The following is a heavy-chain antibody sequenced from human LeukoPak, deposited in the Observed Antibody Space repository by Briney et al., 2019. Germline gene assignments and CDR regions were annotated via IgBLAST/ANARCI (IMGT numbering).Heavy chain of an antibody. CDR1: GFTHSNYA. J-gene: IGHJ4*02. Sequence: GRSVGLSCAASGFTHSNYAMQWVRQAPAKGLEGVAVLSYEGCNKFYADFVKGRFTISRDNSKSTLYLQMNSLKAEDTAVYSCARGGVTTMTLRDLWLDYWGQGTLVTASS. V-gene: IGHV3-30-3*01. CDR2: LSYEGCNK. CDR3: ARGGVTTMTLRDLWLDY. D-gene: IGHD4-17*01.